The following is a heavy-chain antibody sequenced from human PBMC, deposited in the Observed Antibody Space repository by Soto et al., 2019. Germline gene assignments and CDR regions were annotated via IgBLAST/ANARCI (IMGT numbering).Heavy chain of an antibody. CDR2: IYPGDSDT. CDR1: GYTFSTYW. CDR3: ARKFAPEFFDS. J-gene: IGHJ4*02. D-gene: IGHD3-10*01. Sequence: PGESLKISCKGSGYTFSTYWIAGVRQTPGKGLEWMGIIYPGDSDTKYSPAFQGQVTISADKSINTAYLQWTSLEASDTAMYYCARKFAPEFFDSWGQGTLVTVSS. V-gene: IGHV5-51*01.